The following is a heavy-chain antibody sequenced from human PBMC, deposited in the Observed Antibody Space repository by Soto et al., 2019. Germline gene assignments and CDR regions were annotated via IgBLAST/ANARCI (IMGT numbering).Heavy chain of an antibody. J-gene: IGHJ4*02. CDR3: ARVETPAGSGIDY. CDR1: GGTFSSYA. Sequence: SVTGSCKASGGTFSSYAISWVRQAPGQGLEWMGGIIPIFGTANYAQKFQGRVTITADKSTSTAYMELSSLRSEDTAVYYCARVETPAGSGIDYWGQGTLVTVSS. V-gene: IGHV1-69*06. D-gene: IGHD3-10*01. CDR2: IIPIFGTA.